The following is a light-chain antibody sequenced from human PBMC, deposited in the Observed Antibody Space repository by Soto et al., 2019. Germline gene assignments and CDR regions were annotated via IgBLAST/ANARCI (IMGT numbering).Light chain of an antibody. CDR2: NAS. Sequence: IRVTKSAATLSASVGDRVTITCRASQSLXSWLAWYQQKPGKAPKFLXDNASSLERGGPSRLSGSGSVTEFTLTISSLQPDDFANYYCQQYKSVMWTFGQGTKVDIK. CDR1: QSLXSW. J-gene: IGKJ1*01. V-gene: IGKV1-5*01. CDR3: QQYKSVMWT.